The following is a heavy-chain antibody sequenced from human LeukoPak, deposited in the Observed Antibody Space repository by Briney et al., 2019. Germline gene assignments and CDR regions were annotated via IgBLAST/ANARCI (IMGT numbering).Heavy chain of an antibody. CDR2: IKQDGSEK. CDR3: ARAGKWELVLDS. CDR1: GFTFNSHW. D-gene: IGHD1-26*01. J-gene: IGHJ5*01. V-gene: IGHV3-7*01. Sequence: GGSLRLSCAASGFTFNSHWMTWVRPAPGKGLEWVANIKQDGSEKYYVDSVKGRFTISRDNAKNSLYLQINSRRAEDTALYYCARAGKWELVLDSWGQGTLVTVSS.